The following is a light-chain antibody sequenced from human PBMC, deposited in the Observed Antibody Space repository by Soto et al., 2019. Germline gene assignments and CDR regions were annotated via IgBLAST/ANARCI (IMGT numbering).Light chain of an antibody. CDR1: QSISSW. J-gene: IGKJ5*01. CDR3: QQYNNWPPIT. V-gene: IGKV1-5*01. CDR2: DAS. Sequence: DIQMTQSPSTLSASVGDRVTITCRASQSISSWLAWYQQKPGKAPKFLIYDASSLESGVPSRFSGSGSGTEFTLTISSLQPDDFATYYCQQYNNWPPITFGQGTRLEIK.